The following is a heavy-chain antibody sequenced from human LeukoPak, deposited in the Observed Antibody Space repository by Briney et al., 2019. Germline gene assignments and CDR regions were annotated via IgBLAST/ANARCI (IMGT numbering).Heavy chain of an antibody. Sequence: GGSLRLSCAASGFTFSDYAMSWVRQAPGKGLEWVSAISGSGGSTYYADSVKGRFTISRDNSKNTLYLQMNSLRAEDTAVYYCAKGRKLELSHPDYWGQGTLVTVSS. CDR2: ISGSGGST. J-gene: IGHJ4*02. D-gene: IGHD1-7*01. CDR3: AKGRKLELSHPDY. V-gene: IGHV3-23*01. CDR1: GFTFSDYA.